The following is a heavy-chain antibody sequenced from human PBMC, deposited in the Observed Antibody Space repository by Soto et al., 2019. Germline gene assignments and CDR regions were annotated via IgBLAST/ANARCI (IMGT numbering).Heavy chain of an antibody. D-gene: IGHD3-3*01. Sequence: EVRLVESGGGVVRPGGSERLPCGVRGFILDDYDMRWVRQFREKGLEWVCGSNSNEGSSRYADSVKGRFTISRDNAKKSLYLQMNGLRAEDTAFYYCARGETIFDYWGQGTLVTVSS. V-gene: IGHV3-20*04. CDR3: ARGETIFDY. J-gene: IGHJ4*02. CDR2: SNSNEGSS. CDR1: GFILDDYD.